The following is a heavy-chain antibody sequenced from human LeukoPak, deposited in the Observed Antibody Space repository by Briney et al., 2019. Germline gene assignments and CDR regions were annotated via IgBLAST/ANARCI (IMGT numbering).Heavy chain of an antibody. Sequence: PGGSLRLSCAASGFTLSRVWTSWVRQAPRGGRGWGANIKQDGSEKTYVDSVKGRFTISKHNAKNSLYRQMNSLRAEDTAVYYCARANWARFDYWGQGALATVSS. V-gene: IGHV3-7*03. CDR2: IKQDGSEK. D-gene: IGHD3-16*01. J-gene: IGHJ4*02. CDR1: GFTLSRVW. CDR3: ARANWARFDY.